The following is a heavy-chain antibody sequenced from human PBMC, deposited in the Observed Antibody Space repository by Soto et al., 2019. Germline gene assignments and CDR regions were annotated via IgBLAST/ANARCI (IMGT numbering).Heavy chain of an antibody. J-gene: IGHJ3*01. D-gene: IGHD2-21*02. CDR3: VWGDKCGSDL. Sequence: EVQLVESEGGLVQRGGSLRLSCAASGFTFNYYWMHWVRQAPGQGLVWVSHIHSDGSTTTYADSVKGRFTISRDNGKNTLSLQINCPSADDTAVYYCVWGDKCGSDLWGQGTTVTVSS. CDR2: IHSDGSTT. V-gene: IGHV3-74*01. CDR1: GFTFNYYW.